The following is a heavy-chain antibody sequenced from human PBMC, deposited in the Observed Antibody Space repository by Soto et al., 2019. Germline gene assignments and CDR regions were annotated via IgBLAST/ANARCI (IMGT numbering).Heavy chain of an antibody. J-gene: IGHJ5*02. Sequence: ASVKVSCKASGYSFTSYALHWVRQAPGQRLEWMGWISTGDANTKYSQKFQGRVTITRDTSASTAYMELSSLRSEDTAVYYCARETYSDEENWFDPWGQGTLVTVSS. CDR2: ISTGDANT. CDR1: GYSFTSYA. V-gene: IGHV1-3*04. CDR3: ARETYSDEENWFDP. D-gene: IGHD6-13*01.